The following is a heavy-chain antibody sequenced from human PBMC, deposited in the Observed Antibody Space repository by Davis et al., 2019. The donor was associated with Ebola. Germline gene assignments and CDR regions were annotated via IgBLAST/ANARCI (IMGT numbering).Heavy chain of an antibody. CDR1: GFTFSSYW. V-gene: IGHV3-74*01. Sequence: GESLKISCAASGFTFSSYWMHWVRQAPGKGLVWVSRIDSDGSSTTYADSVKGRFTISRDNAKNSLYLQMNSLRAEDTAVYYCARVRGIVVVPAAIRGYGMDVWGQGTTVTVSS. CDR2: IDSDGSST. D-gene: IGHD2-2*02. J-gene: IGHJ6*02. CDR3: ARVRGIVVVPAAIRGYGMDV.